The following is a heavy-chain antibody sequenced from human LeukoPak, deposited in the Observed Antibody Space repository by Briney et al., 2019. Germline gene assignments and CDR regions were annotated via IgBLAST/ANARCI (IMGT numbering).Heavy chain of an antibody. CDR3: AKRAAVSGVVGPFDY. CDR1: GYPFSSFA. Sequence: GGSLRLSCAVSGYPFSSFALSWVRQAPGKRLGWVSSISRSTETTLYADSVKGRFTISRDNSKNTGFLQMNNLRAEDTAIYYCAKRAAVSGVVGPFDYWGQGTLVTVSS. J-gene: IGHJ4*02. CDR2: ISRSTETT. V-gene: IGHV3-23*01. D-gene: IGHD6-19*01.